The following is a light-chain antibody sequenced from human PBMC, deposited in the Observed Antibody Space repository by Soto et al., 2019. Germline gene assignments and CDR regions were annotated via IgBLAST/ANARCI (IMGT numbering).Light chain of an antibody. V-gene: IGLV4-60*02. CDR3: ETWDSSTDV. Sequence: QAVVTQSSSASASLGSSVSLTCTLSSGHSSYIIAWHQQQPGKAPRYLMKLEGSGSYNKGSGVPDRFSGSSSGADRYLTISNLQFEDEADYYCETWDSSTDVFGTGTKLTVL. CDR1: SGHSSYI. J-gene: IGLJ1*01. CDR2: LEGSGSY.